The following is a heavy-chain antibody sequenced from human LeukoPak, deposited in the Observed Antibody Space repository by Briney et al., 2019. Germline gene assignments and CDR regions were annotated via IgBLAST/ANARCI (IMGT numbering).Heavy chain of an antibody. CDR2: ISYDGSNK. CDR3: ACIAARDFDY. J-gene: IGHJ4*02. V-gene: IGHV3-30*04. Sequence: TGGSLRLSCAASGFTFSSYAMHWVRQAPGKGLEWVAVISYDGSNKYYADSVKGRFTISRDNSKNTLYLQMNSLRAEDTAVYCCACIAARDFDYWGQGTLVTVSS. D-gene: IGHD6-6*01. CDR1: GFTFSSYA.